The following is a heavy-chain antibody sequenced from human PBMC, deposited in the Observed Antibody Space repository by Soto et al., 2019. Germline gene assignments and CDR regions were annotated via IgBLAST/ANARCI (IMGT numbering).Heavy chain of an antibody. CDR1: GFTFSSYA. V-gene: IGHV3-23*01. D-gene: IGHD6-13*01. Sequence: GGSLRLSCAASGFTFSSYAMSWVRQAPGKGLEWVSAISGSGGSTYYADSVKDRFTISRDNSKNTLYLQMNSLRAEDTAVYYCAKDPSLDSSSWYGRSYYGMDVWGQGTTVTVSS. CDR3: AKDPSLDSSSWYGRSYYGMDV. J-gene: IGHJ6*02. CDR2: ISGSGGST.